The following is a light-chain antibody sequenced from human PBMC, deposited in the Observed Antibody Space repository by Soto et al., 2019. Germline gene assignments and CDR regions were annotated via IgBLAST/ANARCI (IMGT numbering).Light chain of an antibody. J-gene: IGLJ2*01. Sequence: QSVLTQPPSASGSPGQSVTISCTGTSSDVGGYNYVSWYQQHPGKAPKLMIYDVSKRPSGVPDRFSGSKSGNTASLTVSGLQGEDEADYYCSSYAGSNNFVFGGGTKLTVL. V-gene: IGLV2-8*01. CDR2: DVS. CDR1: SSDVGGYNY. CDR3: SSYAGSNNFV.